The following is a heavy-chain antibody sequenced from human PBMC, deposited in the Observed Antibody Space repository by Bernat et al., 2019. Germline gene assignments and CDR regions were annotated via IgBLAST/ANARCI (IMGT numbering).Heavy chain of an antibody. V-gene: IGHV3-21*05. CDR1: GFTFSSYS. CDR2: ISGSSSYI. J-gene: IGHJ4*02. CDR3: VREGMAYCSSTSCPLDY. D-gene: IGHD2-2*01. Sequence: EVQLVESGGGLVKPGGSLRLSCAASGFTFSSYSMNWVRQAPGKGLEWVSYISGSSSYIYYADSVKGRFTISRDNAKNSLYLRMNSLRVEDTAVYYCVREGMAYCSSTSCPLDYWGQGTLVTVSS.